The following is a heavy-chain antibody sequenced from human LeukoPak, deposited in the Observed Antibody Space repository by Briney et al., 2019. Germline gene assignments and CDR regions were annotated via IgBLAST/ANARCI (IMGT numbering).Heavy chain of an antibody. J-gene: IGHJ6*02. CDR2: ISYDGSNK. Sequence: PGGSLRLSCAASGFTFSSYGMHWVRQAPGKGLEWVAVISYDGSNKYYADSVKGRFTISRDNSKNTLYLQMNSLRAEDTAVYYCAKGNNYGSGSYYYYYGMDVWGQGTTVTVSS. V-gene: IGHV3-30*18. CDR3: AKGNNYGSGSYYYYYGMDV. CDR1: GFTFSSYG. D-gene: IGHD3-10*01.